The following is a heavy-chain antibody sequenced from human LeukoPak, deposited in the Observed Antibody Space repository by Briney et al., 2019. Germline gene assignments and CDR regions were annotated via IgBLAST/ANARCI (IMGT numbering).Heavy chain of an antibody. Sequence: PGRCLRLSCAASGFTFTSYGMHRVRRAPGKGLEWVAVISYDGSNKYYADSVKGRFTISRDNSKNTLYLQMNSLRDEDTAVYYCAKDVLWFGGPISTHFDYWGQGTLVTVSS. J-gene: IGHJ4*02. CDR3: AKDVLWFGGPISTHFDY. CDR1: GFTFTSYG. D-gene: IGHD3-10*01. CDR2: ISYDGSNK. V-gene: IGHV3-30*18.